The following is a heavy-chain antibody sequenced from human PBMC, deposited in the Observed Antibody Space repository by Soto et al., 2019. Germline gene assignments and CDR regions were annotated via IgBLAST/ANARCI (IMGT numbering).Heavy chain of an antibody. CDR2: INHSGST. CDR3: ARGLIAAAGNTWFDP. J-gene: IGHJ5*02. Sequence: SETLSLTCAVYGGSFSGYYWSWIRQPPGKGLEWIGEINHSGSTNYNPSLKSRVTISVDTSKNQFSLKLSSVTAADTAVYYCARGLIAAAGNTWFDPWGQGTLVTVS. V-gene: IGHV4-34*01. D-gene: IGHD6-13*01. CDR1: GGSFSGYY.